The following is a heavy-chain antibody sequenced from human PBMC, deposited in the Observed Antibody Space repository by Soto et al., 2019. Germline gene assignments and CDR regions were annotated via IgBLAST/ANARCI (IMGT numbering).Heavy chain of an antibody. J-gene: IGHJ1*01. CDR3: AREAGYDTSFQH. V-gene: IGHV3-48*01. CDR1: GFTFSSYS. D-gene: IGHD2-15*01. Sequence: EVQLVESGGGLVQPGGSLRLSCAASGFTFSSYSMNWVRQAPGKGLEWVSYISSSSSTIYYADSVKGRFAISRDNAKTALYLQMNSLRAEDTAVYCCAREAGYDTSFQHWGQGTIVTVAS. CDR2: ISSSSSTI.